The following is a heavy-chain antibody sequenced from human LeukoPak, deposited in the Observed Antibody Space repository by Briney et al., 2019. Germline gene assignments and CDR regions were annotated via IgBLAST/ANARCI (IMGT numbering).Heavy chain of an antibody. D-gene: IGHD2-15*01. CDR1: GFTFSSYG. CDR3: ASIDPVVAATTSYWFDP. Sequence: PGGSLRLSCAASGFTFSSYGMHWVRQAPGKGPEWVAVISYDGSNKYYADSVKGRFTISRDNSKNTLYLQMNSLRAEDTAVYYCASIDPVVAATTSYWFDPWGQGTLVTVSS. V-gene: IGHV3-30*19. J-gene: IGHJ5*02. CDR2: ISYDGSNK.